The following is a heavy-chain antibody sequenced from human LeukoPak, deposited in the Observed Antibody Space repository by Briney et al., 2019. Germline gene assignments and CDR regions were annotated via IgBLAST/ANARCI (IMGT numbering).Heavy chain of an antibody. CDR3: ARGGGYYYDSNYGMDV. Sequence: ASVKVSCKASGYTFTSYYMHWVRQAPGQGLEWMGIINPSGGSTSYAQKFQGRVTMTRDTSTGTVYMELSSLRSEDTAVYYCARGGGYYYDSNYGMDVWGQGTTVTVSS. J-gene: IGHJ6*02. V-gene: IGHV1-46*01. D-gene: IGHD3-22*01. CDR2: INPSGGST. CDR1: GYTFTSYY.